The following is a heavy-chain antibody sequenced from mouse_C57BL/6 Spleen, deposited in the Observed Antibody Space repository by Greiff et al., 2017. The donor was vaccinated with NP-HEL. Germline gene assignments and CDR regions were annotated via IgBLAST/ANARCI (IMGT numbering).Heavy chain of an antibody. CDR3: AIGNSNYDAMDY. CDR2: IDPSDSYT. CDR1: GYTFTSYW. D-gene: IGHD2-5*01. Sequence: QVQLKQPGAELVMPGASVKLSCKASGYTFTSYWMHWVKQRPGQGLEWIGEIDPSDSYTNYNQKFKGKSTLTVDKSSSTAYMQLSSLTSEDSAVYYCAIGNSNYDAMDYWGQGTSVTVSS. V-gene: IGHV1-69*01. J-gene: IGHJ4*01.